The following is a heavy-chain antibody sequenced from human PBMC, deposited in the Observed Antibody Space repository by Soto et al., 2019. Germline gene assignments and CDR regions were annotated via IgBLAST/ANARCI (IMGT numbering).Heavy chain of an antibody. CDR2: ISGSDGRT. CDR3: AKTDIVVVLTAAGVGNHFDY. D-gene: IGHD2-15*01. CDR1: GFIFSNYA. V-gene: IGHV3-23*01. Sequence: GGSLRLPCAASGFIFSNYAMSWVRQAPGKGLEWVSGISGSDGRTYYADSVRGRFIISRDNFKNMLYLQVNRLRAEDTAIYYCAKTDIVVVLTAAGVGNHFDYWGQRSRVTVS. J-gene: IGHJ4*02.